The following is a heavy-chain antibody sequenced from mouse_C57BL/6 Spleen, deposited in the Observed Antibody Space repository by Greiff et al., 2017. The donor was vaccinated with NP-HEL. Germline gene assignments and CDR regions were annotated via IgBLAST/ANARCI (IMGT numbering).Heavy chain of an antibody. J-gene: IGHJ4*01. CDR1: GFTFSDFY. CDR2: SRNKANDYTT. CDR3: ARALGYYYAMDY. Sequence: EVNLVESGGGLVQSGRSLRLSCATSGFTFSDFYMEWVRQAPGKGLEWIAASRNKANDYTTEYSASVKGRFIVSRDTSQSILYLQMNALRAEDTAIYYCARALGYYYAMDYWGQGTSVTVSS. V-gene: IGHV7-1*01. D-gene: IGHD2-2*01.